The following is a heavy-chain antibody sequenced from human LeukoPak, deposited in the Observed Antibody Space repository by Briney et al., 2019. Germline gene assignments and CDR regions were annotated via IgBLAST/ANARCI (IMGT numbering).Heavy chain of an antibody. CDR1: GFTVSSNY. CDR2: IYYSGST. CDR3: AGSTITYYYYGMDV. J-gene: IGHJ6*02. Sequence: PGGSLRLSCAASGFTVSSNYMSWIRQPPGKGLEWIGYIYYSGSTNYNPSLKSRVTISVDTSKNQFSLKLSSVTAADTAVYYCAGSTITYYYYGMDVWGQGTTVTVPS. V-gene: IGHV4-59*08. D-gene: IGHD1-7*01.